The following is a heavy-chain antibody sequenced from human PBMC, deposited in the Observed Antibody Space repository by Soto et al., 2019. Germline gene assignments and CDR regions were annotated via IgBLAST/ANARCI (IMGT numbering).Heavy chain of an antibody. CDR3: TRGPRPSSTGTGGL. CDR2: ISDDGARI. CDR1: GFAFDQYW. V-gene: IGHV3-74*01. D-gene: IGHD1-1*01. J-gene: IGHJ4*02. Sequence: GGSLRLSCVASGFAFDQYWMHWVRQAAGKGLEWVSRISDDGARIDYADFVKGRFTIARDNAKSTLFLQMRSLRGEDTAVYYFTRGPRPSSTGTGGLWGRGALVTVSS.